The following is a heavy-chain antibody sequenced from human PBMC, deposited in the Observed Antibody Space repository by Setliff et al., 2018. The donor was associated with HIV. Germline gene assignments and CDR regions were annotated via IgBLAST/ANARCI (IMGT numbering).Heavy chain of an antibody. D-gene: IGHD3-22*01. CDR2: IYSGGNI. Sequence: PGGSLRLSCAASGFIFSSYAMSWVRQAPGKGLEWVSSIYSGGNIEDADPVKGRFIISRDNTKKSVYLQMNNLRVEDTAVYYCARGHYSSSAGWSQGTQVTVSS. J-gene: IGHJ4*02. CDR1: GFIFSSYA. V-gene: IGHV3-23*05. CDR3: ARGHYSSSAG.